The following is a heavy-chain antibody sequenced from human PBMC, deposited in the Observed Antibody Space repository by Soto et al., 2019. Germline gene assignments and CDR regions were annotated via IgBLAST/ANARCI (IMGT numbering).Heavy chain of an antibody. D-gene: IGHD3-22*01. CDR1: GDSIRDSF. V-gene: IGHV4-59*01. J-gene: IGHJ4*02. CDR2: VHHTGNT. CDR3: ARGREDNSDHHFGHLFDS. Sequence: SETLSLTCTVSGDSIRDSFWSWVRQPPGKGLEWIGLVHHTGNTNYNPSLETRVTMLVDTSANHFSLTLTSVTPADTAIYYCARGREDNSDHHFGHLFDSRCEGTLVTVSS.